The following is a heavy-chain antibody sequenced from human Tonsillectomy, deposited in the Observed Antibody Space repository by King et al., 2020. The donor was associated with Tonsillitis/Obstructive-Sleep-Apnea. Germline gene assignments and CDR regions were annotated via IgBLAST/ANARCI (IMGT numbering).Heavy chain of an antibody. CDR1: GGSISSSSYY. CDR3: AGRKTYYYDSSGYHIDY. D-gene: IGHD3-22*01. Sequence: LQLQESGPGLVKPSETLSLTCTVSGGSISSSSYYWGWIRQPPGKGLEWIGSIYYSGSTYYNPSLKSRVTISVDTSKNQFSLKLSSVTAADTAVYYCAGRKTYYYDSSGYHIDYWGQGTLVTVSS. J-gene: IGHJ4*02. CDR2: IYYSGST. V-gene: IGHV4-39*01.